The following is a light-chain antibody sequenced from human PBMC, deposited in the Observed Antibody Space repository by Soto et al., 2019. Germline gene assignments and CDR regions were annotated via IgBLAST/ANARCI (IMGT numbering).Light chain of an antibody. CDR2: ETS. Sequence: DIVLTQSPGTLSLSPGERATLSCRASQSVSAGYFAWYQQRPGQAPRLLIYETSSRTTGLPDRFSGSGSGTDFTLTISRLEPEDFAVYYCQQYGGSPTFGQGTKVEIK. CDR1: QSVSAGY. V-gene: IGKV3-20*01. J-gene: IGKJ1*01. CDR3: QQYGGSPT.